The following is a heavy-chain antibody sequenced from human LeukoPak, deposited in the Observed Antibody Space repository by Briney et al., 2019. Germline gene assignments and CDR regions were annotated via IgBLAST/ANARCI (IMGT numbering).Heavy chain of an antibody. V-gene: IGHV3-30*18. CDR1: GFTFSSYG. CDR2: ISYDGSNK. CDR3: AKDSGRGFDY. J-gene: IGHJ4*02. D-gene: IGHD3-10*01. Sequence: GGSLRLSCAASGFTFSSYGMHWVRQAPGKGLEWVAVISYDGSNKYYAGSVKGRFTISRDNSKNTLYLQMNSLRAEDTAVYYCAKDSGRGFDYWGQGTLVTVSS.